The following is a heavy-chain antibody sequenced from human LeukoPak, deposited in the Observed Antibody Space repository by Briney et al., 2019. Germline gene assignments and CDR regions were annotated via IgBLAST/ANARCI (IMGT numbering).Heavy chain of an antibody. D-gene: IGHD5-12*01. V-gene: IGHV1-18*01. J-gene: IGHJ4*02. CDR1: GYTFTSYG. CDR3: ARSDSGYDFAY. CDR2: ISVYNGNT. Sequence: ASVKVSCKASGYTFTSYGINWVRQAPGQGLEWMGWISVYNGNTNYAQKLQDRVTMTTETSTNIAYMELRSLRSDDTAVYYCARSDSGYDFAYRGQGTLVTVSS.